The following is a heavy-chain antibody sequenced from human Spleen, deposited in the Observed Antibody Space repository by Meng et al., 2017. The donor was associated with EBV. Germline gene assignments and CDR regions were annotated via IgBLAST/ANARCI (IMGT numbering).Heavy chain of an antibody. J-gene: IGHJ4*02. Sequence: QGQLQESGPGLGKPSGTRSLTCGVSRGSISSHNKWNWVRQSPERGLEWIGEISHGGSTNYNPSLRSRVTMSVDKSKNQFSLNLTSVTAADTAVYYCASRVPPYYYDYWGRGTLVTVSS. V-gene: IGHV4-4*02. D-gene: IGHD3-10*02. CDR1: RGSISSHNK. CDR2: ISHGGST. CDR3: ASRVPPYYYDY.